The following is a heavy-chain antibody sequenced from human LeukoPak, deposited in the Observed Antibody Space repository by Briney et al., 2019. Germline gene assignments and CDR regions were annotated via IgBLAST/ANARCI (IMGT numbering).Heavy chain of an antibody. CDR1: GYSISSGYY. J-gene: IGHJ5*02. D-gene: IGHD3-10*01. CDR2: IYHSGST. CDR3: ARRLRFGSNWFDP. Sequence: ASETLSLTCTVSGYSISSGYYWGWIRQPPGKGLEWIGSIYHSGSTYYNPSLKSRVTISVDTSKNQFSLKLSSVTAADTAVYYCARRLRFGSNWFDPWGQGTLVTVSS. V-gene: IGHV4-38-2*02.